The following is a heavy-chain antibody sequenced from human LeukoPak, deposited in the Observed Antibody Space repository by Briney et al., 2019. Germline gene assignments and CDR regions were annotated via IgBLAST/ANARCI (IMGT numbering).Heavy chain of an antibody. CDR2: INHSGST. CDR3: ARAGYCSGGSRPYYFDY. J-gene: IGHJ4*02. V-gene: IGHV4-34*01. CDR1: GGSFSGYY. D-gene: IGHD2-15*01. Sequence: SETLSLTCAVYGGSFSGYYWSWIRQPPGKGLEWIGEINHSGSTNYNPSLKSRVTISVDTSKNQFSLKLSSVTAADTAVYYCARAGYCSGGSRPYYFDYWGQGTLVTVSS.